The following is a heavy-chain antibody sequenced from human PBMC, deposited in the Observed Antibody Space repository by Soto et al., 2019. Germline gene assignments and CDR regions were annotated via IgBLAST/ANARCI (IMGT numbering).Heavy chain of an antibody. CDR1: GFTFSSYS. D-gene: IGHD5-12*01. V-gene: IGHV3-48*01. Sequence: EVQLVESGGGLVQPGGSLRLSCAASGFTFSSYSMNWVRQAPGKGLEWVSYISISSSIIHYADSVKGRFTISRDNAENSLSVQINNLRAEDTAVYYCARDREGDGYNFDYWVQGTLVTVSS. CDR2: ISISSSII. J-gene: IGHJ4*02. CDR3: ARDREGDGYNFDY.